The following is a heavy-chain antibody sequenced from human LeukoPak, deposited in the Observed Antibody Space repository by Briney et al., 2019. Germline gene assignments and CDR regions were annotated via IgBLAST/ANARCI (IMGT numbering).Heavy chain of an antibody. Sequence: SVKVSCKASGFTFTSSAVQWVRQARGQRLEWIGRIVVGSGNTNYAQKFQERVTITRDMSTSTAYMELSSLRSEDTAVYYCAAAIMGYCSSTSCSGVDYWGQGTLVTVSS. J-gene: IGHJ4*02. D-gene: IGHD2-2*01. CDR1: GFTFTSSA. CDR3: AAAIMGYCSSTSCSGVDY. CDR2: IVVGSGNT. V-gene: IGHV1-58*01.